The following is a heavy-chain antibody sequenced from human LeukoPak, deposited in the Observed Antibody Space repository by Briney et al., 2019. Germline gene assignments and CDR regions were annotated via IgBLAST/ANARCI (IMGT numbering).Heavy chain of an antibody. D-gene: IGHD3-22*01. V-gene: IGHV3-53*01. CDR2: IYSSGST. CDR1: GFTVSSNY. CDR3: ARGYYDSSGYGPY. Sequence: PGGSLRLPCAASGFTVSSNYMSWVRQAPGKGLEWVSVIYSSGSTYYADFVKGRFTISRDNSKNTLYLQMNSLRAEDTAVYYCARGYYDSSGYGPYWGQGTLVTVSS. J-gene: IGHJ4*02.